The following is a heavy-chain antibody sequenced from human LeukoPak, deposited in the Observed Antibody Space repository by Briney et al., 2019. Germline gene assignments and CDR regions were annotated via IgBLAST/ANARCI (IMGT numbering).Heavy chain of an antibody. V-gene: IGHV3-23*01. Sequence: GGSLRLSCAASGFTFSSYAMRWVRQAPGKGLEWVSAISGSGGSTYYADSVKGRFTISRDNSKNTLYLQMNSLRPEDTAIYYCARDLGWFYFDQWGHGTLVTVPS. J-gene: IGHJ4*01. D-gene: IGHD3-3*01. CDR3: ARDLGWFYFDQ. CDR2: ISGSGGST. CDR1: GFTFSSYA.